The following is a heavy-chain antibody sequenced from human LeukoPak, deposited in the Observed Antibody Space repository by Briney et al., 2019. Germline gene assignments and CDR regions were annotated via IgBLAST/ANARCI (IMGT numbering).Heavy chain of an antibody. CDR3: ARGFWGSGSYYNVENYMDV. CDR1: GYSISSGYY. Sequence: SETLSLTCTVSGYSISSGYYWGWIRQPPGKGLEWIGSIFYSGSTYFNPPLKSRVTISVDTSKNQFSLKLSSVTAAATAVYYCARGFWGSGSYYNVENYMDVWGKGTAVTISS. J-gene: IGHJ6*03. V-gene: IGHV4-38-2*02. D-gene: IGHD3-10*01. CDR2: IFYSGST.